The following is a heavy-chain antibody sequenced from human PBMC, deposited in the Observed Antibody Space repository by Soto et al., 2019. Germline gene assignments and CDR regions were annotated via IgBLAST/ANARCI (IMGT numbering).Heavy chain of an antibody. D-gene: IGHD2-15*01. J-gene: IGHJ4*02. CDR1: GFTFSSYA. V-gene: IGHV3-23*01. Sequence: GGSLRLSCAASGFTFSSYAMSWVRQAPGKGLEWVSAISGSGGSTYYADSVKGRFTISRDNSKNTLYLQMNSLGAEDTAVYYCAKGMVAATYFDYWGQGTLVTVSS. CDR3: AKGMVAATYFDY. CDR2: ISGSGGST.